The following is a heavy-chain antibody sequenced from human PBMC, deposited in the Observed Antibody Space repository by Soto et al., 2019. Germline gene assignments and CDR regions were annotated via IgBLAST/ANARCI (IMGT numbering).Heavy chain of an antibody. J-gene: IGHJ6*02. Sequence: QVQLVQSGAEVKRPGSSVKVSCKASGDTFSSHTIIAWVRPAPGQGLEWMGRVIPNLGILDYAQRFQDRVTITADTSTSTAYLALTRLTSEDTAIYYCARAEGGYNLGSDYGLDVWGQGTTVTVSS. V-gene: IGHV1-69*02. D-gene: IGHD1-1*01. CDR2: VIPNLGIL. CDR3: ARAEGGYNLGSDYGLDV. CDR1: GDTFSSHT.